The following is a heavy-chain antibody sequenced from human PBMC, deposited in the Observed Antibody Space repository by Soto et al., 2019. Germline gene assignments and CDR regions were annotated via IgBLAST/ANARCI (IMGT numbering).Heavy chain of an antibody. Sequence: ASVKVSCKASGGTFSSYAISWVRQAPGQGLEWMGGIIPIFGTANYAQKFQGRVTITADESTSTAYMELSSLRSEDTAVYYCARDLRWELLAPPGRRNYYYYYYGMDVWGQGTTVTVSS. J-gene: IGHJ6*02. CDR2: IIPIFGTA. CDR3: ARDLRWELLAPPGRRNYYYYYYGMDV. V-gene: IGHV1-69*13. D-gene: IGHD1-26*01. CDR1: GGTFSSYA.